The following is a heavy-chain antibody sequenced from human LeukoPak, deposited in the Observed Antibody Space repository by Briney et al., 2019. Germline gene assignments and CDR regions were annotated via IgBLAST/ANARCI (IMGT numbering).Heavy chain of an antibody. D-gene: IGHD3-16*01. CDR1: GFIFSSYS. CDR3: ARDKDYVRYYYMDV. Sequence: GRSLRLSCAATGFIFSSYSMHWVRQAPGKGLEWVAILSYDGNNKYYADSVKGRLTISRDNSKNALYLQMNSLRAEDTAVYYCARDKDYVRYYYMDVGGKGHTVTVSS. CDR2: LSYDGNNK. J-gene: IGHJ6*03. V-gene: IGHV3-30*04.